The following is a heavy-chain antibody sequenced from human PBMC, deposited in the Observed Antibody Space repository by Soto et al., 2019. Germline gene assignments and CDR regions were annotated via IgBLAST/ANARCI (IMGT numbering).Heavy chain of an antibody. Sequence: SGTLSLTCTVSGGSFKSGSYAWSSIRQPPGKGLEWIGYVYHTGRTSYNPSLKSRVSISMDTSKNQFSLNLDSVTAADTAVYFCARDFAYFDSWGQGTLVTVSS. CDR2: VYHTGRT. CDR3: ARDFAYFDS. J-gene: IGHJ4*02. CDR1: GGSFKSGSYA. V-gene: IGHV4-61*01. D-gene: IGHD3-3*01.